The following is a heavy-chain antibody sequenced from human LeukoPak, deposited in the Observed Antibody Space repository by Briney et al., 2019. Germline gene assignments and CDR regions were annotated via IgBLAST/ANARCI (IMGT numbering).Heavy chain of an antibody. Sequence: PGGSLRLSCAASGFTFSSYSMNWVRQAPGKGLEWVSYISSSSSTIYYADSVKGRFTISRDNAKNSLYLQMNSLRAEDTAVYYCARDMVRGVAYFDYWGQGTLVTVSS. D-gene: IGHD3-10*01. CDR1: GFTFSSYS. V-gene: IGHV3-48*01. J-gene: IGHJ4*02. CDR3: ARDMVRGVAYFDY. CDR2: ISSSSSTI.